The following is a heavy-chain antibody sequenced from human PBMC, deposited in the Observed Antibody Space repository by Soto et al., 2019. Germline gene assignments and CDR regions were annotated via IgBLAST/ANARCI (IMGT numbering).Heavy chain of an antibody. CDR1: GYTFTSYG. D-gene: IGHD1-20*01. V-gene: IGHV1-18*01. Sequence: ASVKVSCKASGYTFTSYGISWVRQAPGQGLEWMGWISAYNGNTNYAQKLQGRVTMTTDTSTSTAYMELRSLRSDDTAVYYCARGSYNWNAGYYYYGMDVWGQGTTVTVS. CDR2: ISAYNGNT. J-gene: IGHJ6*02. CDR3: ARGSYNWNAGYYYYGMDV.